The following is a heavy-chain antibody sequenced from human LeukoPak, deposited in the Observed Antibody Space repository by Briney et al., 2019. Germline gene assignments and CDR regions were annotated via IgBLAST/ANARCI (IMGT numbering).Heavy chain of an antibody. V-gene: IGHV3-7*01. CDR1: GFTFNTYW. Sequence: GGSLRLSCVASGFTFNTYWMTWVRQAPGKGLEWVANIKEDGSETYYVDSVKGRCTISRDNAKKSLYLQMGSLRAEDTAIYYCATTLVRQGSFTWGQGTRVTVSS. D-gene: IGHD3-10*01. J-gene: IGHJ5*02. CDR3: ATTLVRQGSFT. CDR2: IKEDGSET.